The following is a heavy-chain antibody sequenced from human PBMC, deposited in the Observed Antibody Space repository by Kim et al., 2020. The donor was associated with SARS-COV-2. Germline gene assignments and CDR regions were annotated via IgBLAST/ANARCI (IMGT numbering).Heavy chain of an antibody. J-gene: IGHJ3*02. CDR2: INHSGST. CDR3: AIADSSGWFDAFDI. Sequence: SETLSLTCAVYGGSFSGYYWSWIRQPPGKGLEWIGEINHSGSTNYNPSLKSRVTISVDTSKNQFSLKLSSVTAADTAVYYCAIADSSGWFDAFDIWGQGT. D-gene: IGHD6-19*01. CDR1: GGSFSGYY. V-gene: IGHV4-34*01.